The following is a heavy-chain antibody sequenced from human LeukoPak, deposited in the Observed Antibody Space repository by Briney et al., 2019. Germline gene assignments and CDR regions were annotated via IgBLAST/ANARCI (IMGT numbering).Heavy chain of an antibody. J-gene: IGHJ4*02. CDR1: GFTVSGNF. D-gene: IGHD2-2*01. Sequence: PGGSLRLSCAASGFTVSGNFMNWVRQAPGKGLEWVSVLFSGGSTYYEDYVKGRFTISRGNSKNTLYFLMNSLRAEDATVYYCSGGVFPATWYYFDYWGQGTRVTVSS. CDR3: SGGVFPATWYYFDY. V-gene: IGHV3-66*01. CDR2: LFSGGST.